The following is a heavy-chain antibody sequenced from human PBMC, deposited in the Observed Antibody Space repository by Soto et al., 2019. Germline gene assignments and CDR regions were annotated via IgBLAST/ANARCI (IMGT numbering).Heavy chain of an antibody. CDR2: IWYDGSNK. J-gene: IGHJ3*02. D-gene: IGHD4-17*01. Sequence: PGGSLRLSCAASGFTFSSYGMHWVRQAPGKGLEWVAVIWYDGSNKYYADSVKGRFTISRDNSKNTLYLQMNSLRAEDTAVYYCARDPADYGDSGAFDIWGQGTMVTVSS. V-gene: IGHV3-30*19. CDR3: ARDPADYGDSGAFDI. CDR1: GFTFSSYG.